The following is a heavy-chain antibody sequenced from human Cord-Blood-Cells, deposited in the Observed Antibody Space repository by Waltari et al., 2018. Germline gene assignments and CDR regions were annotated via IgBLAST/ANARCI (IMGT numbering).Heavy chain of an antibody. CDR3: ASITGTTFAFDI. CDR1: GGSISSHY. J-gene: IGHJ3*02. V-gene: IGHV4-59*11. D-gene: IGHD1-7*01. Sequence: QVQLQESGPGLVKPSETLSLTCTVSGGSISSHYWSWIRQPPGKGLEWIGYIYYSGSTNYNPSLKSGVTISVETSKNQFSLKLSSVTAAETAVYYCASITGTTFAFDIWGQGTMVTVSS. CDR2: IYYSGST.